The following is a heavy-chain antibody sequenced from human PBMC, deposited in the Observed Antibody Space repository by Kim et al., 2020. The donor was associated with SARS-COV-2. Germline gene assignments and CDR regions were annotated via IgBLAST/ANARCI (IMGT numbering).Heavy chain of an antibody. CDR1: GFTVSSHY. Sequence: GGSLRLSCAASGFTVSSHYMSWVRQAPGKGLEWVSVIYGGGSTYYADSVKGRFTISRDTSKNTLYLQMNSLRAEDTAVYYCARDGETLRYTGYENYGMDVRGQGTTVTV. CDR3: ARDGETLRYTGYENYGMDV. D-gene: IGHD5-12*01. J-gene: IGHJ6*02. V-gene: IGHV3-66*01. CDR2: IYGGGST.